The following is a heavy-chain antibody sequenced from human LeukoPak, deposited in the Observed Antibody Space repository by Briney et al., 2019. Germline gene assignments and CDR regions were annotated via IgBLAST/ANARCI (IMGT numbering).Heavy chain of an antibody. V-gene: IGHV4-34*01. D-gene: IGHD4-23*01. Sequence: KPSETLSLTCAVYGGSFSGYYWSWIRQPPGKGLEWIGEINHSGSTNYNPSLKSRVTISVDTSKNQFSLKLSSVTAADTAVYYCAREYYGGNSMLWARDGMDVWGQGTTVTISS. CDR1: GGSFSGYY. J-gene: IGHJ6*02. CDR3: AREYYGGNSMLWARDGMDV. CDR2: INHSGST.